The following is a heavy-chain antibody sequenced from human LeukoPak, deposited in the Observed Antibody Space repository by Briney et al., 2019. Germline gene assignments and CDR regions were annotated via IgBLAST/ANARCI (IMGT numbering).Heavy chain of an antibody. CDR1: GFTFSSYW. CDR3: ARDRGSTNWFDP. V-gene: IGHV3-74*01. CDR2: INSDGRST. D-gene: IGHD1-26*01. J-gene: IGHJ5*02. Sequence: GGSLRLSCAASGFTFSSYWMHWVRQAPGKGLVWVSRINSDGRSTNYAGSVKGRFTISRDNARNKLFLQMNSLRVEDTAVYYCARDRGSTNWFDPWGQGTLVTVSS.